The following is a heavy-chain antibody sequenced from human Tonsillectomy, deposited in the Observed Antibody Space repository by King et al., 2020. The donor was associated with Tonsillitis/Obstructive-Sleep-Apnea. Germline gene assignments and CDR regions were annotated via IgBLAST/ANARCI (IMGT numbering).Heavy chain of an antibody. V-gene: IGHV3-11*01. CDR1: GFTFSDYY. J-gene: IGHJ6*03. Sequence: VQLVESGGGLVKPGGSLRLSCAASGFTFSDYYMSWIRQAPGKGLEGVSYIISSGSTIYYADPVKGRFTISRDNAKNSLYLQMNSLRAEDTAVYYCARGKRVTIFGVVISKGLYYMDVWGKGTTVTVSS. CDR2: IISSGSTI. CDR3: ARGKRVTIFGVVISKGLYYMDV. D-gene: IGHD3-3*01.